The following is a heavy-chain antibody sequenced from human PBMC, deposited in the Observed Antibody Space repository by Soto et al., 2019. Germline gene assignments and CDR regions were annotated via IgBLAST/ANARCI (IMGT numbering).Heavy chain of an antibody. D-gene: IGHD2-21*02. CDR3: AGAVSDFDVRRYRTSYFDQ. V-gene: IGHV4-31*03. CDR2: IENSGGT. CDR1: RGSLRTGGFY. J-gene: IGHJ4*02. Sequence: TLSPTFTVSRGSLRTGGFYWPWVRQHPGEGPEVIGHIENSGGTYYNPSLTGRVDISVDTSKNQFSLSLRSLTAADTAFYYCAGAVSDFDVRRYRTSYFDQWGQGILVTVSS.